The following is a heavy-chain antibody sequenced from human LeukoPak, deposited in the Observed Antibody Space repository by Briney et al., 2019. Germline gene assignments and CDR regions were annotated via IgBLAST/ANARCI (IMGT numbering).Heavy chain of an antibody. J-gene: IGHJ4*02. CDR2: ISYDGSNK. CDR1: GFTFSSYG. CDR3: AKDHEWLVINGPFDY. D-gene: IGHD3-3*01. V-gene: IGHV3-30*18. Sequence: GGSLRLSCAASGFTFSSYGMHWVRQAPGKGLEWVAVISYDGSNKYYADSGKGRFTISRYNSKNTLYLQMNSLRAEDTAVYYCAKDHEWLVINGPFDYWGQGTLVTVSS.